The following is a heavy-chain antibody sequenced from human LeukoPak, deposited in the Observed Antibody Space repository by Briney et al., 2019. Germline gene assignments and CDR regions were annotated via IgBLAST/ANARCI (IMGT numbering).Heavy chain of an antibody. CDR3: ARAQAVAGTGGFDP. CDR1: GFSFNSYW. J-gene: IGHJ5*02. CDR2: ISSDGSTT. V-gene: IGHV3-74*01. Sequence: GGSLRLSCAASGFSFNSYWMHWVRQVPGKGLVWVSRISSDGSTTSYADSVKGRFTISKDNAKNTLYLQMNSLRDEDTAIYYCARAQAVAGTGGFDPWGQGTLVTVSS. D-gene: IGHD6-19*01.